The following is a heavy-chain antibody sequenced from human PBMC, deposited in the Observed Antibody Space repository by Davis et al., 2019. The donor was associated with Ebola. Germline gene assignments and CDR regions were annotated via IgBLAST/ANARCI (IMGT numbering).Heavy chain of an antibody. D-gene: IGHD6-13*01. CDR1: GFTSSSYS. Sequence: GGSLRLSCAASGFTSSSYSMNWVRQAPGKGLEWVAFIPYDGSNTYYADSVKGRFTISRDNSKNTLYLQMNSLRAEDTAVYYCARDSLYSSLYYYGMDVWGQGTTVTVSS. CDR3: ARDSLYSSLYYYGMDV. J-gene: IGHJ6*02. CDR2: IPYDGSNT. V-gene: IGHV3-30*03.